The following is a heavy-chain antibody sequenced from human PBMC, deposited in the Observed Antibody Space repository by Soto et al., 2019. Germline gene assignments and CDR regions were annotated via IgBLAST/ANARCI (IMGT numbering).Heavy chain of an antibody. CDR3: ARAPTGIAAAGINWFDP. CDR2: ISAGNGNT. CDR1: GYTFTSYA. D-gene: IGHD6-13*01. J-gene: IGHJ5*02. Sequence: GASVKVSCKASGYTFTSYAMHWVRQAPGQRLEWMGWISAGNGNTKYSQKFQGRVTITRDTSASTAYMELSSLRSEDTAVYYCARAPTGIAAAGINWFDPWGQGTLVTVSS. V-gene: IGHV1-3*01.